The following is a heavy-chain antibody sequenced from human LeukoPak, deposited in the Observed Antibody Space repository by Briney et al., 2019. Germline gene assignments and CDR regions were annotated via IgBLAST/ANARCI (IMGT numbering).Heavy chain of an antibody. CDR2: IYTSGST. CDR1: GGSISSGSYY. Sequence: SETLSLTCTVSGGSISSGSYYWSWIRQPAGKGLEWIGRIYTSGSTNYNPSLKSRVTISVDTSKNQFSLKLSSVTAADTAVYYCARDLGYCSSTSCYYWFDPWGQGTLATVSS. D-gene: IGHD2-2*01. J-gene: IGHJ5*02. CDR3: ARDLGYCSSTSCYYWFDP. V-gene: IGHV4-61*02.